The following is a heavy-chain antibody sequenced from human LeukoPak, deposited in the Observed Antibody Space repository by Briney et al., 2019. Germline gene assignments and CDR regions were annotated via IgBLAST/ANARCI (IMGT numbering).Heavy chain of an antibody. CDR2: INPNSGGT. V-gene: IGHV1-2*02. J-gene: IGHJ4*02. CDR3: ARADRYSYPGRYYFDY. Sequence: ASVKVSCKASGYTFTGYYMHWVRQAPGQGLEWMGWINPNSGGTNYAQKFQGRVTMTRDTSISTAYMELSRLRSDDTAVYYCARADRYSYPGRYYFDYWGQGTLVTVSS. D-gene: IGHD5-18*01. CDR1: GYTFTGYY.